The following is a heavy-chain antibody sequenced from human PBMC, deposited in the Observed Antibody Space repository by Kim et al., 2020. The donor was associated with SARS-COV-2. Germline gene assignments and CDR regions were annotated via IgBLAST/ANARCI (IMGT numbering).Heavy chain of an antibody. CDR2: IRSSSNYI. D-gene: IGHD3-16*01. CDR3: VNEGYYGMDV. CDR1: GFTFSSYS. Sequence: GGSLRLSCAASGFTFSSYSMNWVRQAPGKGLEWVSSIRSSSNYIYYAYAVKGRCTISRDNAKNSLYLQMNTLRVEDTAVYYCVNEGYYGMDVWGQGTTVTVSS. V-gene: IGHV3-21*01. J-gene: IGHJ6*02.